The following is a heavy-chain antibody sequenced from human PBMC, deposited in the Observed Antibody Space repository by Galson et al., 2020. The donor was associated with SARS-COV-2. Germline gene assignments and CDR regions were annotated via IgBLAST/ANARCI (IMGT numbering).Heavy chain of an antibody. CDR1: GFTFSSYG. Sequence: QAGRSLRLSCAASGFTFSSYGMHWVRQAPGKGLEWVAVIWSDGSNKYYADSVKGRFTISRDNSKNTLYLQMNSLRAEDTAVYYCARDLSYNWNDGGMDYWGQGTLVTVSS. CDR3: ARDLSYNWNDGGMDY. J-gene: IGHJ4*02. D-gene: IGHD1-1*01. CDR2: IWSDGSNK. V-gene: IGHV3-33*01.